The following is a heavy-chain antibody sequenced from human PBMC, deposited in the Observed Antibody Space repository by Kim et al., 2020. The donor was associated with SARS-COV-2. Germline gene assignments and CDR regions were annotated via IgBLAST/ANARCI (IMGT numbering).Heavy chain of an antibody. D-gene: IGHD6-13*01. Sequence: GNTYYNTSLKSRIRLSTDTSNNLFSLTLTSVTTADTAVYYCATAAGDAFDIWGQGTMVTVSS. CDR3: ATAAGDAFDI. V-gene: IGHV4-30-2*05. J-gene: IGHJ3*02. CDR2: GNT.